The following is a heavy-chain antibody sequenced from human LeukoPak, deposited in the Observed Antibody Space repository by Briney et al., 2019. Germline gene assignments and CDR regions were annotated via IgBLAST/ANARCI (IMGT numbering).Heavy chain of an antibody. J-gene: IGHJ4*02. CDR1: GYTFTSYV. CDR3: ARDSLFDY. V-gene: IGHV1-18*01. CDR2: ISAYNGNT. Sequence: EASVKVSCKASGYTFTSYVISWVRQARGQEVEWMGWISAYNGNTNYAQKLQGRATKTTDTSTSTAYTEVRSLRSDDTAVYYGARDSLFDYWGQGTLVTVSS.